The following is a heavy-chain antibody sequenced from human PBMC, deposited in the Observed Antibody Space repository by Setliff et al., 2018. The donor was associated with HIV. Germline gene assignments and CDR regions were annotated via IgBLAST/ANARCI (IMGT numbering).Heavy chain of an antibody. J-gene: IGHJ3*02. CDR1: GFKFSSYW. V-gene: IGHV3-74*01. D-gene: IGHD3-3*01. CDR2: TNTDGSGHT. CDR3: TKDITPGGADI. Sequence: PGGSLRLSCAVSGFKFSSYWMHWVRQAPGKGLVWVSRTNTDGSGHTGYADSVKGRFTTSRDNARNILYLQMNSLRSDDTALYYCTKDITPGGADIWGHGTMVTVS.